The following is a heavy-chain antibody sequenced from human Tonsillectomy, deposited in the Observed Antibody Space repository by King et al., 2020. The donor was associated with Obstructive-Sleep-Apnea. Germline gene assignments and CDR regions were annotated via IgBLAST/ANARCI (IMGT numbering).Heavy chain of an antibody. CDR1: GYSFGSHA. V-gene: IGHV1-69*01. Sequence: QLVQSGAEVKKPGSSVKVSCKTSGYSFGSHAISWVRQAPGQGLEWMGGIIPIFGIPNSAQKFQGRVTFVADESTSTAYTELRNLRSEDTAVYYCARDIGNFSDYLDYWGQGTLVTVSS. CDR3: ARDIGNFSDYLDY. J-gene: IGHJ4*02. D-gene: IGHD1-26*01. CDR2: IIPIFGIP.